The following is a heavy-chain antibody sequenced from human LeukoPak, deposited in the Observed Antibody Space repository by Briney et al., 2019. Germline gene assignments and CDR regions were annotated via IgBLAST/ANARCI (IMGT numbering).Heavy chain of an antibody. V-gene: IGHV1-46*01. D-gene: IGHD3-22*01. CDR2: INPSGGST. CDR1: GYTFTSYY. J-gene: IGHJ4*02. CDR3: ARDPMIVVVTPGYYFDY. Sequence: ASVTVSCKASGYTFTSYYMHWVRQAPGQGLEWMGIINPSGGSTNYAQKFRGRVTMTRDTSTSTVYMELSSLRSEDTAVYYCARDPMIVVVTPGYYFDYWGQGTLVTVSS.